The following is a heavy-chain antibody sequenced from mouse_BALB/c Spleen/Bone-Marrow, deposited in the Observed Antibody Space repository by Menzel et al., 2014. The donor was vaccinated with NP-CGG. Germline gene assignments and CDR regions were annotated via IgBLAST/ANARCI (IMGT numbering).Heavy chain of an antibody. CDR1: GYAFTNYL. V-gene: IGHV1-54*03. D-gene: IGHD2-10*02. Sequence: VQLQQSGAELVRPGTSVKVSCKASGYAFTNYLIEWVKQRPGQGLEWIGVINPGSGGTNYNEEFKGKATLTADKSSSTANMQLSSLTSGDSAVYFCARSIAYYYGMDYWGQGTSVTVSS. CDR2: INPGSGGT. CDR3: ARSIAYYYGMDY. J-gene: IGHJ4*01.